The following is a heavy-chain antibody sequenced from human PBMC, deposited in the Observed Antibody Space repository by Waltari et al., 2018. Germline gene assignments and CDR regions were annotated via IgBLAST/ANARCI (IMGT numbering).Heavy chain of an antibody. V-gene: IGHV1-18*01. CDR1: SYSFSNYG. D-gene: IGHD3-3*01. Sequence: QVQLVQSGAEVKKPGASVKVSCKASSYSFSNYGFTWVRQAPGQGLEWVGWISADNGNTNKAQKLQCRVTLTTDTSTNTAYMELRSLRCDDTAMYFCARVGGLSDFWGQGTLVTVSS. CDR3: ARVGGLSDF. CDR2: ISADNGNT. J-gene: IGHJ4*02.